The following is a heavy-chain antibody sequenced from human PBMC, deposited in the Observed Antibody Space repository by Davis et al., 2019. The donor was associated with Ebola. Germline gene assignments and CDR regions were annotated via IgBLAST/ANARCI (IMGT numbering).Heavy chain of an antibody. CDR2: IIPVFRTA. V-gene: IGHV1-2*02. J-gene: IGHJ4*02. Sequence: AASVKVSCKAVGDTLTSYAMTWVRQAPGQGLEWMGGIIPVFRTANYAQKFQGRVTMTRDTSISTAYMELSRLRSDDTAVYYCAGGYSSSFPDYWGQGTLVTVSS. D-gene: IGHD6-13*01. CDR1: GDTLTSYA. CDR3: AGGYSSSFPDY.